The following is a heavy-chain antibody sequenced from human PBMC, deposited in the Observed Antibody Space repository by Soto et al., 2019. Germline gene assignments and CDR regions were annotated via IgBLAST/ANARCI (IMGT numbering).Heavy chain of an antibody. J-gene: IGHJ6*02. CDR1: GFTFGDYA. CDR2: IRSKAYGGTT. V-gene: IGHV3-49*03. CDR3: TRDSGYSSSWYDYYYGMDV. D-gene: IGHD6-13*01. Sequence: GGSLRLSCTAPGFTFGDYAMSWFRQAPGKGLEWVGFIRSKAYGGTTEYAASVKGRFTISRDDSKSIAYLQMNSLKTEDTAVYYCTRDSGYSSSWYDYYYGMDVWGQGTTVTVSS.